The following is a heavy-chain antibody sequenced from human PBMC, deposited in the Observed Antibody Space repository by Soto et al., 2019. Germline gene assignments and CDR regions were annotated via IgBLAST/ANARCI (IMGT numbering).Heavy chain of an antibody. J-gene: IGHJ4*02. V-gene: IGHV3-33*01. D-gene: IGHD1-26*01. CDR2: IWYDGSNK. Sequence: VGSLRLSCAASGFTFSSYGMHWVRQAPGKGLEWVAVIWYDGSNKYYADSVKGRFTISRDNSKNTLYLQMSSLRAEDTAVYYCARSRYSGSLFDYWGQGTLVTVSS. CDR1: GFTFSSYG. CDR3: ARSRYSGSLFDY.